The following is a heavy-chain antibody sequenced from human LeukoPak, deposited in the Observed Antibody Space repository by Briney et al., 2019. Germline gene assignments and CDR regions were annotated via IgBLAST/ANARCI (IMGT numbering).Heavy chain of an antibody. CDR3: ASERPSSSWYDY. J-gene: IGHJ4*02. D-gene: IGHD6-13*01. CDR2: ISGSGGST. Sequence: GGSLRLSCAASGFTFSSYAMSWVRQAPGKGLEWVSAISGSGGSTYYADSVKGRFTISRDNARNSLYLQMNSLRADDTAVYYCASERPSSSWYDYWGQGALVTVSS. V-gene: IGHV3-23*01. CDR1: GFTFSSYA.